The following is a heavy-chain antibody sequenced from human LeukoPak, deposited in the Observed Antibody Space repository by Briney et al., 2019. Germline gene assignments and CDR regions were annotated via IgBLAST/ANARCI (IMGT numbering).Heavy chain of an antibody. CDR2: ISYSGTP. CDR1: SDYITSYC. V-gene: IGHV4-59*08. D-gene: IGHD2-8*01. Sequence: SETLSLTCTVSSDYITSYCWSWIRQPPGKGLEWVGYISYSGTPTYNPSLRGRVTISLDTSKTHFSLRLSSVTAADTAVYYCARACMGPYGMDVWGQGTTVTVSS. CDR3: ARACMGPYGMDV. J-gene: IGHJ6*02.